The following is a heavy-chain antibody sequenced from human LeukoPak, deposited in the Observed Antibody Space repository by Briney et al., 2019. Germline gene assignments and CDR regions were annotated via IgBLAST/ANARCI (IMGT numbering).Heavy chain of an antibody. CDR2: INHSGST. D-gene: IGHD2/OR15-2a*01. CDR3: AAQILLCHYY. J-gene: IGHJ4*02. CDR1: GGSFSGYY. V-gene: IGHV4-34*01. Sequence: PSETLSLTCAVYGGSFSGYYWSWIRQPPGKGLEWIGEINHSGSTNYNPSLKSRVTISVDTSKSQFSLNLTSVTAADTAVYYCAAQILLCHYYWGQGTLVTDSS.